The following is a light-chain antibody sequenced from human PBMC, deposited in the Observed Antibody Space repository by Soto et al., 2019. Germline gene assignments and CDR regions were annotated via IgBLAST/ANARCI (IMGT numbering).Light chain of an antibody. CDR2: DAS. CDR1: HIVSRY. Sequence: DIQMTQSPSTLSASVGDSVTITCRASHIVSRYLAWYQQKPGKVPKLLIYDASSLESEVPSRFSGGGSGTEFTLTISSLQADDFATYYCQQYSSHATFVQGTKVEIK. CDR3: QQYSSHAT. J-gene: IGKJ1*01. V-gene: IGKV1-5*01.